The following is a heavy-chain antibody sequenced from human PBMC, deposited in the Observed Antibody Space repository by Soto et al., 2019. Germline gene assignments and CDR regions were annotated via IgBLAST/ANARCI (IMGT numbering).Heavy chain of an antibody. CDR2: INSGSTSI. CDR3: ASSASPDAY. V-gene: IGHV3-48*01. D-gene: IGHD1-26*01. CDR1: GFIFSSYS. J-gene: IGHJ4*02. Sequence: ESGGGWVQPGGSLRLSCVASGFIFSSYSMNWVRQAPGKGLEWISYINSGSTSIYYADSVKGRFTISRDNAKNSLYLQMNSLRAEDTAVYYCASSASPDAYWGQGTLVTVSS.